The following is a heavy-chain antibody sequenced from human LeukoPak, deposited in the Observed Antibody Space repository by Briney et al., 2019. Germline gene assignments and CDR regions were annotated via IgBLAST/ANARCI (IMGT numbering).Heavy chain of an antibody. V-gene: IGHV3-23*01. Sequence: GGSLRLSCAASGFTFSSYAMSWVRQAPGKGLEWVSAISGSGGSTYYADSVKGRFTISRDNAKNSLYLQMNSLRAEDTAVYYCAREGGGYFDYWGQGTLVTVSS. CDR2: ISGSGGST. D-gene: IGHD3-16*01. J-gene: IGHJ4*02. CDR3: AREGGGYFDY. CDR1: GFTFSSYA.